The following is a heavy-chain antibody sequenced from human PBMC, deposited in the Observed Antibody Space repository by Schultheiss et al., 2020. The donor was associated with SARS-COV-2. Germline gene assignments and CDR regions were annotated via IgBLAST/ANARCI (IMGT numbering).Heavy chain of an antibody. J-gene: IGHJ6*02. D-gene: IGHD6-19*01. CDR1: GFTFSSYS. CDR2: ISSSSSTI. V-gene: IGHV3-48*02. Sequence: GESLKISCAASGFTFSSYSMNWVRQAPGKGLEWVSSISSSSSTIYYADSVKGRFTISRDNAKNSLYLQMNSLRDEDTAVYYCARDPPYSSGWYGLATGYYGMDVWGQGTTVTVSS. CDR3: ARDPPYSSGWYGLATGYYGMDV.